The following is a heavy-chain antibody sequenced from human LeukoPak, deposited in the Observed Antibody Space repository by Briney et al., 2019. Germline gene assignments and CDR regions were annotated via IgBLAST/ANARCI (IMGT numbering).Heavy chain of an antibody. J-gene: IGHJ4*02. Sequence: PGGSLRLSCAASGFTFSSYAMSWVRQAPGKGLEWVSSISGSGGNTYYADSVKGRFTISRDNSKNTLFLHMNSLRAEDTAVYYCAKALGGYHFDYWGQGTLVTVSS. CDR1: GFTFSSYA. CDR3: AKALGGYHFDY. CDR2: ISGSGGNT. V-gene: IGHV3-23*01. D-gene: IGHD3-16*01.